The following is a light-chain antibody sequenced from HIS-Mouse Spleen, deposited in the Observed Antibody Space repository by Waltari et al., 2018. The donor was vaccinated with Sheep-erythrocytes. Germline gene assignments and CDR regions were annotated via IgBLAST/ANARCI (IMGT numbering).Light chain of an antibody. CDR3: CSYAGSSTPWV. J-gene: IGLJ3*02. Sequence: QSDLTQPASVSGSPGQSITISFTGTSSDVGSYNLVSWYQQHPGKAPKLMIYEGSKRPSGVSNRFSGSKSGNTASLTISGLQAEDEADYYCCSYAGSSTPWVFGGGTKLTVV. CDR2: EGS. V-gene: IGLV2-23*01. CDR1: SSDVGSYNL.